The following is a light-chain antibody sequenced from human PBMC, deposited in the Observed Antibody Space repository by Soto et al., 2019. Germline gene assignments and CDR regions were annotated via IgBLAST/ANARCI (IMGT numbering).Light chain of an antibody. J-gene: IGLJ1*01. CDR1: SSNIGAGYD. V-gene: IGLV1-40*01. CDR2: GST. CDR3: QSFDSSLSGYV. Sequence: QSVLTQPPSVSGAPGQRATISCTGSSSNIGAGYDVHWYQQLPGTVPKILIYGSTNRPSGVPDRFSGSKSGTSASLAITGLQAEDEADYYCQSFDSSLSGYVFGTGTKVTVL.